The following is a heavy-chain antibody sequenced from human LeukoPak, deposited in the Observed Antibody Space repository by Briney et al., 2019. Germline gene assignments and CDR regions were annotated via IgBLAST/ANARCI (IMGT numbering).Heavy chain of an antibody. V-gene: IGHV4-59*01. J-gene: IGHJ3*02. CDR1: GASISSSY. D-gene: IGHD3-22*01. CDR2: IYYNGNT. CDR3: VRGNYDNRGYSNAFDI. Sequence: PSETLSLTCTVSGASISSSYWSWVRQPPGKRLEWIGFIYYNGNTNSNPSLKSRVTISADTPKNQFSLKLTSVTAADTAVYYCVRGNYDNRGYSNAFDIWGQGAMVTVSS.